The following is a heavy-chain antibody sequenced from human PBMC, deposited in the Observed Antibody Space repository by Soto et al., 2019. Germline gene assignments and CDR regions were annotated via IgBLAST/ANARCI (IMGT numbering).Heavy chain of an antibody. Sequence: GASVKVSCKVSGYTLTELSMQWVRQAPGKGLEWMGGFDPGDGETIYAQKFQGRVTMTEDTSTDTAYMELSSLRSEDTAVYYCATSVLLWFGELLRNAFDIWGQGTMVTVSS. CDR3: ATSVLLWFGELLRNAFDI. D-gene: IGHD3-10*01. CDR1: GYTLTELS. J-gene: IGHJ3*02. V-gene: IGHV1-24*01. CDR2: FDPGDGET.